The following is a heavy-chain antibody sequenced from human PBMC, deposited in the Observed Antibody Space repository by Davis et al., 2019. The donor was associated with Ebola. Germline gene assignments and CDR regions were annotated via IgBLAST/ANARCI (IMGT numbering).Heavy chain of an antibody. CDR2: MNPNSGNT. J-gene: IGHJ4*02. CDR3: ARGHYDILTGYYIRLGY. D-gene: IGHD3-9*01. CDR1: GYTFTSYG. Sequence: AASVKVSCKASGYTFTSYGISWVRQAPGQGLEWMGWMNPNSGNTGYAQKFQGRVTMTRNTSISTAYMELSSLRSEDTAVYYCARGHYDILTGYYIRLGYWGQGTLVTVSS. V-gene: IGHV1-8*02.